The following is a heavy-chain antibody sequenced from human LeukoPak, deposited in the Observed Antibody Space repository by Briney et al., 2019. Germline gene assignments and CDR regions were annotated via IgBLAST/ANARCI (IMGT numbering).Heavy chain of an antibody. V-gene: IGHV1-18*01. CDR2: ISAYNGNT. D-gene: IGHD3-22*01. CDR1: GYTFANYG. Sequence: GASVKVSCKASGYTFANYGISWVRQAPGQGLEWMGWISAYNGNTAYVQKLQGRVTMTTDTSTSTAYMELRSLRSDDTAVYYCVREKNYYDRTEGLDYWGQGTPVTVSS. CDR3: VREKNYYDRTEGLDY. J-gene: IGHJ4*02.